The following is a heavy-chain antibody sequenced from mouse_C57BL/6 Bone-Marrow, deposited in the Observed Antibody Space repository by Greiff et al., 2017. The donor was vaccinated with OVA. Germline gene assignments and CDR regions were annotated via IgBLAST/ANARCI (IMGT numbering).Heavy chain of an antibody. D-gene: IGHD1-1*01. J-gene: IGHJ2*01. CDR2: IDPENGDT. V-gene: IGHV14-4*01. Sequence: EVQLQQSGAELVRPGASVKLSCTASGFNIKDDYMHWVKQRPEQGLEWIGWIDPENGDTEYASKFQGKATITADTSSNTAYLQLSSLTSEDTAVYYCTTRITTVPYYFDYWGQGTTLTVSS. CDR3: TTRITTVPYYFDY. CDR1: GFNIKDDY.